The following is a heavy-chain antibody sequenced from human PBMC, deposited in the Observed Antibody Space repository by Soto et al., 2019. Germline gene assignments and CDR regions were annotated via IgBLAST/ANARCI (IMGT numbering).Heavy chain of an antibody. CDR1: GFTFSSYA. D-gene: IGHD3-22*01. CDR3: ARGLDSRGYRAFDY. V-gene: IGHV3-30-3*01. Sequence: QVQLVESGGGVVQPGRSLRLSCAASGFTFSSYAMHWVRQAPGKGLEWVAVISYDGSNKYYADSVKGRFTISRDNSKNTRYLQMNSLRAEDTAVYYCARGLDSRGYRAFDYWGQGTLVTVSS. CDR2: ISYDGSNK. J-gene: IGHJ4*02.